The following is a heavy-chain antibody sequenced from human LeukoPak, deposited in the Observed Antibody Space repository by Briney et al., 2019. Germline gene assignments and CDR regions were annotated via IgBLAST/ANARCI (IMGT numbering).Heavy chain of an antibody. V-gene: IGHV4-39*01. J-gene: IGHJ4*02. CDR2: IYYSGST. CDR1: GGSISSSSYY. D-gene: IGHD5-18*01. Sequence: PSETLSLTCTVSGGSISSSSYYWGWIRQPPGKGLEWIGSIYYSGSTYYNPSLKSRVTISVDTSKNQFSLKLSSVTAADTAVYYRYTGYSYAVGFDYWGQGTLVTVSS. CDR3: YTGYSYAVGFDY.